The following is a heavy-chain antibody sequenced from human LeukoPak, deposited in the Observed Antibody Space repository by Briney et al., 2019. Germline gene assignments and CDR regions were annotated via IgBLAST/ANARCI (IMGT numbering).Heavy chain of an antibody. CDR3: AKDFPYCSGGSCYSDDAFDI. Sequence: GGSLRLSCAASGFTFSSYWMSWVRQAPGKGLEWVSAISGSGGSTYYADSVKGLFTISRDNSKNTLYLQMNSLRAEDTAVYYCAKDFPYCSGGSCYSDDAFDIWGQGTMVTVSS. J-gene: IGHJ3*02. CDR2: ISGSGGST. V-gene: IGHV3-23*01. CDR1: GFTFSSYW. D-gene: IGHD2-15*01.